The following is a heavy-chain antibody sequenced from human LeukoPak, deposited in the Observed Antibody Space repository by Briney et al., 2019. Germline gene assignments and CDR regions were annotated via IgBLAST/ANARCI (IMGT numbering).Heavy chain of an antibody. CDR2: IIPILGIA. CDR3: ARDQGPYYDSSGYAY. Sequence: ASVKVSCKASGGTFSSYAISWVRQAPGQGLEWMGRIIPILGIANYAQKFQGRVTITADKSTSTAYMELSSLRSEDTAVYYCARDQGPYYDSSGYAYWGQGTLVTVSS. D-gene: IGHD3-22*01. CDR1: GGTFSSYA. V-gene: IGHV1-69*04. J-gene: IGHJ4*02.